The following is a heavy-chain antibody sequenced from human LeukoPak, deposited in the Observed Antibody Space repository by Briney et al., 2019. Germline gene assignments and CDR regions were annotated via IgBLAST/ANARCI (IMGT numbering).Heavy chain of an antibody. D-gene: IGHD5-12*01. CDR2: VSGSGGST. CDR3: AREAYSGYDREVLVDY. Sequence: GGTLRLSCAASGFTFSDYGMSWVRQAPGKGLEWVSAVSGSGGSTYYADSVKGRFTISRDNSKNTLYLQMNSLRAEDTAVYYCAREAYSGYDREVLVDYWGQGTLVTVSS. V-gene: IGHV3-23*01. J-gene: IGHJ4*02. CDR1: GFTFSDYG.